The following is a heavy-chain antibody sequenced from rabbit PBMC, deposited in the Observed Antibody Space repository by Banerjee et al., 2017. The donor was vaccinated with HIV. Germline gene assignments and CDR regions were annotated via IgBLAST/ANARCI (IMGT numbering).Heavy chain of an antibody. J-gene: IGHJ4*01. D-gene: IGHD6-1*01. CDR2: VYTGSGVT. CDR1: GFSFSNRYH. CDR3: ARGGGAGTGYDF. V-gene: IGHV1S45*01. Sequence: QEQLEESGGDLVKPEGSLTLTCTASGFSFSNRYHMCWVRQAPGKGLEWIGYVYTGSGVTWYADWVNGRFTISKASSTTVTLKLNSLTAADTATYFCARGGGAGTGYDFWGPGTLVTVS.